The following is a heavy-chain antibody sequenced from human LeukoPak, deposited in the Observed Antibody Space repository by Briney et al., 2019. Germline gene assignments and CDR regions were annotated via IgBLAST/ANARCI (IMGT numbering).Heavy chain of an antibody. Sequence: PSETLSLTCAVYGGSFSGYYWSWIRQPPGKGLEWIGEINHSGSTNYNPSLKSRVTISVDTSKNQFSLKLSSVTAADTAVYYCAREAYDDFWSGSWRYYYYMDVWGKGPRSPSP. J-gene: IGHJ6*03. CDR1: GGSFSGYY. CDR2: INHSGST. D-gene: IGHD3-3*01. V-gene: IGHV4-34*01. CDR3: AREAYDDFWSGSWRYYYYMDV.